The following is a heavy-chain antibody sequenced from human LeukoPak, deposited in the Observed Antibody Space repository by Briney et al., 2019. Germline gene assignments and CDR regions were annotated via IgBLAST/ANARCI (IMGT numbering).Heavy chain of an antibody. CDR3: ARDLRNRGRITNYYYYGMDV. CDR2: INPSSGGT. D-gene: IGHD3-10*01. Sequence: ASVKVSCKASGYTFTGYYIHWVRQAPGQGLEWMGWINPSSGGTNYAQKLQGRVTMTTDTSTSTAYMELRSLRSDDTAVYYCARDLRNRGRITNYYYYGMDVWGQGTTVTVSS. J-gene: IGHJ6*02. CDR1: GYTFTGYY. V-gene: IGHV1-2*02.